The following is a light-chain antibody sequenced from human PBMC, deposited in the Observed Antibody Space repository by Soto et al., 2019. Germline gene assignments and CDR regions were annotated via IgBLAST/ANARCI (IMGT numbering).Light chain of an antibody. CDR3: QQYGSSPWT. J-gene: IGKJ5*01. CDR2: GAS. V-gene: IGKV3-20*01. Sequence: EMLMTQSPATLSVSPGERVTLSCRASQSVSSDLAWYQQKPGQAPRLLIYGASSRATGIPDRFSGSGSGTDFTLIISGMAPEDFAVYYCQQYGSSPWTFGQGTRLEIK. CDR1: QSVSSD.